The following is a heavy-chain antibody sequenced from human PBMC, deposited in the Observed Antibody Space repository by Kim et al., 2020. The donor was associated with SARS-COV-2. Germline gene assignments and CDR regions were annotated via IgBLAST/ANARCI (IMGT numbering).Heavy chain of an antibody. CDR2: ISWNSGSI. CDR3: AKDGSITMIVGGPYGMDV. J-gene: IGHJ6*02. Sequence: GGSLRLSCAASGFTFDDYAMHWVRQAPGKGLEWVSGISWNSGSIGYADSVKGRFTISRDNAKNSLYLQMNSLRAEDTALYYCAKDGSITMIVGGPYGMDVWGQGTTVTVSS. D-gene: IGHD3-22*01. V-gene: IGHV3-9*01. CDR1: GFTFDDYA.